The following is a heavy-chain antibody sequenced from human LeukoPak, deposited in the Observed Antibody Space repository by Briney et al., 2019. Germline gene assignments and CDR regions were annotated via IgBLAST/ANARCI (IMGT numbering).Heavy chain of an antibody. V-gene: IGHV3-11*01. CDR1: GFTFSDYY. Sequence: PGGSLRLSCAASGFTFSDYYMTWIRQAPGKGLEWVSYISSTSSTIYYADSVKGRFTISRDNAKNSLYLQMNSLRAEDTAVYYCARDQLRFLESLLNYYYMDVWGKGTTVTVSS. CDR3: ARDQLRFLESLLNYYYMDV. CDR2: ISSTSSTI. J-gene: IGHJ6*03. D-gene: IGHD3-3*01.